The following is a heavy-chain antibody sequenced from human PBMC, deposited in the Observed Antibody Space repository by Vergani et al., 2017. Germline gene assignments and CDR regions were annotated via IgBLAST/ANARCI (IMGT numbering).Heavy chain of an antibody. CDR1: GGSISSYY. Sequence: QVQLQESGPGLVKPSETLSLTCTVSGGSISSYYWSWIRQPPGKGLEWIGYIYYSGSTNYNPSLKSRVTISVDTSKNQFSLKLSSVTAADTVVYYCARVWYYYDSSGYRYYFDYWGQGTLVTVSS. D-gene: IGHD3-22*01. CDR3: ARVWYYYDSSGYRYYFDY. CDR2: IYYSGST. J-gene: IGHJ4*02. V-gene: IGHV4-59*01.